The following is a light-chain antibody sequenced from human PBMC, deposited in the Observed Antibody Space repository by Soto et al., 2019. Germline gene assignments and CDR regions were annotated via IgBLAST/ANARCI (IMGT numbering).Light chain of an antibody. J-gene: IGKJ5*01. CDR3: QQYDNSPIT. V-gene: IGKV3-20*01. Sequence: EVVLTQSPGTLSLSPGDRATLSCRASQSVTSSYLAWYQQKPGQAPRLLIYGASSRATGIPDRFSGSGSGTDFTLTISRLEPEDLAVYYYQQYDNSPITFGQGTRLEIK. CDR2: GAS. CDR1: QSVTSSY.